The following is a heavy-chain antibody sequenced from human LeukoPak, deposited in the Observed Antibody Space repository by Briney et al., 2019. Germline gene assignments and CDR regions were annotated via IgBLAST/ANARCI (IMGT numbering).Heavy chain of an antibody. CDR3: ARDGYSYGYAFDI. CDR1: GGSISSYY. V-gene: IGHV4-59*01. Sequence: SETLSLTCTVSGGSISSYYWSWIRQPPGKGLEWIGYIYYSGNTNYSPSLKSRVTISVDTSKNQFSLKLSSVTAADTAVYYCARDGYSYGYAFDIWGQGTMVTVSS. J-gene: IGHJ3*02. D-gene: IGHD5-18*01. CDR2: IYYSGNT.